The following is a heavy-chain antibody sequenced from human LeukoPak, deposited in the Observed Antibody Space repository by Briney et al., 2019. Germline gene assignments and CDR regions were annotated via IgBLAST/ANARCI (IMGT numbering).Heavy chain of an antibody. Sequence: SQTLSLTCTVSGYSISSGYYWGWIRQPPGKGLEWIGSIYHSGSTYYNPSLKSRVTISVDTSKNQFSLKLSSVTAADTAVYYCARSITFGGVIALYYFDYWGQGTLVTVSS. J-gene: IGHJ4*02. V-gene: IGHV4-38-2*02. CDR1: GYSISSGYY. CDR2: IYHSGST. CDR3: ARSITFGGVIALYYFDY. D-gene: IGHD3-16*02.